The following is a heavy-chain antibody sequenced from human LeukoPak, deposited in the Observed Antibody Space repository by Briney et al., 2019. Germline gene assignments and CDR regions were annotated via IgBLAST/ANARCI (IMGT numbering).Heavy chain of an antibody. V-gene: IGHV3-23*01. D-gene: IGHD3/OR15-3a*01. Sequence: PAGGSLRLSCAASDFAVSNSYMNWVRQAPGKGLEWVSGIGGSGGDTFYADSVRGRFTVSRDNSKNTLFLQIDSLRTEDTAVYYCVPLGGLGYYQYGMDVWGRGTTVTVSS. J-gene: IGHJ6*02. CDR2: IGGSGGDT. CDR3: VPLGGLGYYQYGMDV. CDR1: DFAVSNSY.